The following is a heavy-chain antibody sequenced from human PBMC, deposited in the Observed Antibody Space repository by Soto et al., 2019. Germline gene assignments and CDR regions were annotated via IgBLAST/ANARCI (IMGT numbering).Heavy chain of an antibody. CDR1: GYIFIDYD. J-gene: IGHJ4*02. D-gene: IGHD3-3*01. Sequence: QVQLVQSGAEVREPGASVKVSCEASGYIFIDYDINWVRQATGKRPEWMGWMNTKSGNTGVAQKFQGRVTLTRDTSKSTAYMELFSLQSEDTAVYYCARGRRSRYWGQGAPVTVSS. CDR2: MNTKSGNT. V-gene: IGHV1-8*01. CDR3: ARGRRSRY.